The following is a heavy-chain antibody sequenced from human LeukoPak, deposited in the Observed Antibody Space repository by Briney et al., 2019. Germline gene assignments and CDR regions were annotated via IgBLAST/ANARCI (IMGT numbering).Heavy chain of an antibody. Sequence: LETLSLTSTVSGGSIRGYYWSWIRQPPGKRLEWIAYIYNSVTTNYNPSLKSRLTISVDTSENQISLKLSSVTAADTAVYYCARHGPADPRSYPLDYWGQGTLVTVSS. D-gene: IGHD3-16*02. CDR2: IYNSVTT. V-gene: IGHV4-59*08. J-gene: IGHJ4*02. CDR1: GGSIRGYY. CDR3: ARHGPADPRSYPLDY.